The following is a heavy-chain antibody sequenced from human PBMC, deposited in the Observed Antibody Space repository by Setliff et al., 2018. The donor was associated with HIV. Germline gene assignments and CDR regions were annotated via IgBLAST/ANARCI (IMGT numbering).Heavy chain of an antibody. CDR1: GGSISTYY. J-gene: IGHJ3*02. CDR2: IYYSGST. Sequence: SETLSLTCTVSGGSISTYYWSWIRQPPGKRLEWIGYIYYSGSTNYNPSLKSRVTISVDTSKNQFALKLNSVTAAETAVYYCARDRPSSSWYFNAFDIWGQGTMVTVSS. CDR3: ARDRPSSSWYFNAFDI. V-gene: IGHV4-59*01. D-gene: IGHD6-13*01.